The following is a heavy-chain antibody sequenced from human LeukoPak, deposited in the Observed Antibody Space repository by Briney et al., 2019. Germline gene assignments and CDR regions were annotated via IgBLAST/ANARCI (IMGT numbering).Heavy chain of an antibody. J-gene: IGHJ5*02. Sequence: SVKVSCRASGGTFSSYTISWVRQAPGQGLEWMGRIIPILGIPNYAQKFQARVMITADKSTSTAYMKLSSLRSEDTAVYYCARERANLQNWFDPWGQGTLVTVSS. CDR3: ARERANLQNWFDP. CDR1: GGTFSSYT. V-gene: IGHV1-69*04. CDR2: IIPILGIP.